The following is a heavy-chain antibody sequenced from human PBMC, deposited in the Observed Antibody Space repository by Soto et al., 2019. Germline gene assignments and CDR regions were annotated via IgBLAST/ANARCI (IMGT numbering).Heavy chain of an antibody. J-gene: IGHJ4*02. V-gene: IGHV3-7*01. CDR1: GFTFSTYW. CDR3: ASQVTMIVVAFDY. D-gene: IGHD3-22*01. Sequence: GGSLRLSCVVSGFTFSTYWMSWVRQAPGKGLEWVANINQDGSEKYYVDSVKGRFTISRDNAKNSLYLQMNSLRAEDTAVYYCASQVTMIVVAFDYWGQGALVTVSS. CDR2: INQDGSEK.